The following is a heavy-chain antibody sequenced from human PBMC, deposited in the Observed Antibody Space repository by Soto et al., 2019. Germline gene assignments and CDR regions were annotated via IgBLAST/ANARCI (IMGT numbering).Heavy chain of an antibody. CDR2: IYHSGST. V-gene: IGHV4-38-2*01. Sequence: KASETLSLTCAVSGYSISSGYYWGWIRQPPGKGLEWIGSIYHSGSTYYNPSLKSRVTISVDTSKNQFSLKLSSVTAADTAVYYCARAYPQYYDCWSGPSLSNWFDPWGQGTLVTVSS. CDR3: ARAYPQYYDCWSGPSLSNWFDP. D-gene: IGHD3-3*01. CDR1: GYSISSGYY. J-gene: IGHJ5*02.